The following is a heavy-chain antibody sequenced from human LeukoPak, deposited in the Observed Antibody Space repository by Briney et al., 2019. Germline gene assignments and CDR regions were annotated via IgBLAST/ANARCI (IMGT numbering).Heavy chain of an antibody. Sequence: PGGSLRLSCAASGFTFSSYSMNWVRQAPGKGLEWVSYISSSSSTIYYADSVKGRFTISRDNAKNSLYLQMNSLRAEDTAVYYCARVKQLEDASEIDYWGQGTLVTVSS. CDR3: ARVKQLEDASEIDY. CDR1: GFTFSSYS. J-gene: IGHJ4*02. CDR2: ISSSSSTI. V-gene: IGHV3-48*01. D-gene: IGHD6-6*01.